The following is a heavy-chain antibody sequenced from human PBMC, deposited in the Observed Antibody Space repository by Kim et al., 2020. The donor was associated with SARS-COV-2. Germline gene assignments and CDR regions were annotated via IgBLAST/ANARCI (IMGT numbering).Heavy chain of an antibody. CDR1: GGSFSGYY. CDR3: ARRAAQRPRYFDY. D-gene: IGHD6-6*01. CDR2: INHSGST. J-gene: IGHJ4*02. Sequence: SETLSLTRAVYGGSFSGYYWSWIRQPPGKGLEWIGEINHSGSTNYNPSLKSRVTISVDTSKNQFSLKLSSVTAADTAVYYCARRAAQRPRYFDYWGQGTLVTVSS. V-gene: IGHV4-34*01.